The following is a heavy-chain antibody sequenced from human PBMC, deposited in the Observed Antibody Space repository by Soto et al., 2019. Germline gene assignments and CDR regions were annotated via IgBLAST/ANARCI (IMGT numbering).Heavy chain of an antibody. Sequence: ASVKVSCKASGYTFTSYAMHWVRQAPGQRLEWMGWINAGNGNTKYSQKFQGRVTITRDTSASTAYMEPSSLRSEDTAVYYCARSPPVIGANWFDPYWGQGTLVTVSS. CDR1: GYTFTSYA. D-gene: IGHD1-26*01. V-gene: IGHV1-3*01. CDR3: ARSPPVIGANWFDPY. J-gene: IGHJ5*02. CDR2: INAGNGNT.